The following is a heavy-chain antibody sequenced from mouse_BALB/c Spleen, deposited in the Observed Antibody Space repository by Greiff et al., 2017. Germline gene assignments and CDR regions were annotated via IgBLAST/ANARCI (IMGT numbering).Heavy chain of an antibody. D-gene: IGHD2-3*01. V-gene: IGHV14-1*02. CDR1: GFNIKDYY. CDR3: ARLRDGYYGAY. CDR2: IDPENGDT. J-gene: IGHJ3*01. Sequence: VQLKESGAELVRSGASVKLSCTASGFNIKDYYMHWVKQRPEQGLEWIGWIDPENGDTKYDPKFQGKATITADTSSNTAYLQLSSLTSEDTAVYYCARLRDGYYGAYWGQGTLVTVSA.